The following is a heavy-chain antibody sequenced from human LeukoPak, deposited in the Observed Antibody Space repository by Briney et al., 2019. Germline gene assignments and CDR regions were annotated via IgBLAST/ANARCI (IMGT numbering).Heavy chain of an antibody. D-gene: IGHD2-15*01. CDR3: ARDNVVVVASYGMDV. CDR1: GFTVSSNY. Sequence: GGSLRLSCAASGFTVSSNYMGWVRQAPGKGLEWVSVIYSGGSTYYADSVKGRFTISRDNSKNTLYLQMNSLRAEDTAVYYCARDNVVVVASYGMDVWGQGTTVTVSS. CDR2: IYSGGST. V-gene: IGHV3-53*01. J-gene: IGHJ6*02.